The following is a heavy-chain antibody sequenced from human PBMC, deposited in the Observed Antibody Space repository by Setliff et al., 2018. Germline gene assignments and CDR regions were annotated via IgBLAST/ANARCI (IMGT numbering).Heavy chain of an antibody. CDR3: ARVGDMAYCGGDCYFGDAFDI. CDR2: IYYSGST. CDR1: GDSMTGYY. V-gene: IGHV4-59*01. Sequence: SETLSLTCTVSGDSMTGYYWSWIRQHPGKGLEWIGYIYYSGSTYYNPSLKSRVTISVDTSKNQFSLKLSSVTAADTAVYYCARVGDMAYCGGDCYFGDAFDIWGQGTMVTVSS. D-gene: IGHD2-21*01. J-gene: IGHJ3*02.